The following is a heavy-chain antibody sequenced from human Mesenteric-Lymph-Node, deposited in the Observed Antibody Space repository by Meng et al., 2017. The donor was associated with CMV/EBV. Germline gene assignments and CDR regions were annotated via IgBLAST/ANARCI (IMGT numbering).Heavy chain of an antibody. J-gene: IGHJ5*02. Sequence: SETLSLTCTVSGGSISSYCWSWIRQPPGMGLEWIGYIYYSGSTSFNPSLKSRVTISLDTSKSQFSLNLSSVTAADTAVYYCARDRSSSLSNWFDPWGQGTLVTVSS. V-gene: IGHV4-59*01. CDR2: IYYSGST. CDR3: ARDRSSSLSNWFDP. D-gene: IGHD6-13*01. CDR1: GGSISSYC.